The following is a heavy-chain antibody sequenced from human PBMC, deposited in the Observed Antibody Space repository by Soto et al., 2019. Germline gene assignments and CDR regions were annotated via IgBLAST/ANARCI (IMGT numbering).Heavy chain of an antibody. Sequence: ASVKVSCKASGYTFTSYGISWVRQAPVQGLEWMGWISAYNGNTNYAQKLQGRVTMTTDTSTSTAYMELRSLRSDDTAVYYCARDHSSGWWVFYAWGQGTLVPVSS. D-gene: IGHD6-13*01. CDR3: ARDHSSGWWVFYA. V-gene: IGHV1-18*01. CDR2: ISAYNGNT. CDR1: GYTFTSYG. J-gene: IGHJ5*02.